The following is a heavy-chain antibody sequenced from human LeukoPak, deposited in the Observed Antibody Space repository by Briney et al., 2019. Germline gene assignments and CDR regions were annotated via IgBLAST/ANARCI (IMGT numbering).Heavy chain of an antibody. CDR3: ARTSTGPSYGHGCFDF. CDR2: IYYSGST. Sequence: SETLSLTCTVSSGSISNYYWSWIRRPPGKGLEWIGYIYYSGSTRYNPSLQSRVIISVATSANQFSLNLSSVTTEDTAIYYCARTSTGPSYGHGCFDFWGPGSLVTVSS. CDR1: SGSISNYY. J-gene: IGHJ4*02. V-gene: IGHV4-59*01. D-gene: IGHD5-18*01.